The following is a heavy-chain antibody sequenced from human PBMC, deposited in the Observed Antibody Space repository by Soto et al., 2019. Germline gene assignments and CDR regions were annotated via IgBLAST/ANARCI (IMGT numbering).Heavy chain of an antibody. Sequence: SDTLSLTCTVSGGSISSYYWSWILQPPGKGLEWIGYIYYSGSTNYNPSLKSRVTISVDTSKNQYTLKLSSLTAADTDVYYCARPVTYDFSSGYYTPYYMDVWGKGTTVTVSS. CDR1: GGSISSYY. CDR3: ARPVTYDFSSGYYTPYYMDV. J-gene: IGHJ6*03. D-gene: IGHD3-3*01. V-gene: IGHV4-59*08. CDR2: IYYSGST.